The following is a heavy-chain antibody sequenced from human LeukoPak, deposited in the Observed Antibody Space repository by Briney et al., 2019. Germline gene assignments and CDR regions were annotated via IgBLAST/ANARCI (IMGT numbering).Heavy chain of an antibody. CDR1: GFTFSSYE. Sequence: PGGSLRLSCAASGFTFSSYEMNWVRQAPGKGLEWVSYVSSSGSTIYYADSVKGRFTISRDNAKNSLYLQMNSLRAEDTAVYYCASLTDLEGYFQHGGQGTLVTVSS. V-gene: IGHV3-48*03. J-gene: IGHJ1*01. D-gene: IGHD1-1*01. CDR2: VSSSGSTI. CDR3: ASLTDLEGYFQH.